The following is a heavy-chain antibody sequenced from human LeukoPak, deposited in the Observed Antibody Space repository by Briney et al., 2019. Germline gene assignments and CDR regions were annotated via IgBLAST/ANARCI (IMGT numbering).Heavy chain of an antibody. CDR1: GFTFSSCG. CDR3: AKDLGY. CDR2: IRCDGNSE. J-gene: IGHJ4*02. Sequence: PGGSLRLSCAASGFTFSSCGLHWVRQAPGKGLEWVAFIRCDGNSENYAEFVKGRFTISRDNSKNTLYLQMNSLTVEDTAVYYCAKDLGYWGQGTLDTVSS. V-gene: IGHV3-30*02.